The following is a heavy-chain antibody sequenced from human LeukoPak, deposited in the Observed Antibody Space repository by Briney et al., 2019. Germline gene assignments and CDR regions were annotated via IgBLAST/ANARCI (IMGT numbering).Heavy chain of an antibody. J-gene: IGHJ4*02. D-gene: IGHD1-7*01. CDR2: VSGTGTA. V-gene: IGHV4-4*07. CDR1: TGSLNSYF. Sequence: SETLSLTCTVSTGSLNSYFWTWVRQPAGKGLEWIGRVSGTGTAYSNPSLESRVIISLDTSRNQFSLKLMSVTAADTAVYYCARGKELTGTSGHYSSDFWGQGTLVSVSS. CDR3: ARGKELTGTSGHYSSDF.